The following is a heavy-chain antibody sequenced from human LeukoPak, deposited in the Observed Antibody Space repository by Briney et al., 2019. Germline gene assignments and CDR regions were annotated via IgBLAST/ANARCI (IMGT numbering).Heavy chain of an antibody. CDR2: IIPIFGTA. V-gene: IGHV1-69*13. J-gene: IGHJ4*02. CDR3: ARGDIYASGVDQ. Sequence: ASVKVSCKASGGTFSSYAVSWVRQAPGQGLEWMGGIIPIFGTANYAQKFQGRVTITADESTSTAYMELSSLRSEDTAVYYCARGDIYASGVDQWGQGTLVTVSS. D-gene: IGHD3-10*01. CDR1: GGTFSSYA.